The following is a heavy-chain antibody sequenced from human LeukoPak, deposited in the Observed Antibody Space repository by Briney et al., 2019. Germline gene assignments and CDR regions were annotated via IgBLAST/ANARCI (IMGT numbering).Heavy chain of an antibody. J-gene: IGHJ4*02. CDR1: GYTFTNYG. Sequence: GASVKVSCKASGYTFTNYGISWVRQAPGQGLEWMGGIIPIFGTANYAQKFQGRVAITADESTSTAYMELSSLRSEDTAVYYCARGTYCSSTSCPFDYWGQGTLVTVSS. V-gene: IGHV1-69*13. D-gene: IGHD2-2*01. CDR3: ARGTYCSSTSCPFDY. CDR2: IIPIFGTA.